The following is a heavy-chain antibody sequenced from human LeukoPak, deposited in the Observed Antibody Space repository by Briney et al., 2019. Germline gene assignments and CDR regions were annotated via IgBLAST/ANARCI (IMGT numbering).Heavy chain of an antibody. CDR3: ASRRDLGGWYSAGWYFDL. CDR1: GYTFTSYG. Sequence: GASVKVSCKASGYTFTSYGISWVRQAPGQGLEWMGWISAYNGNTNYAQKLQGRVTMTTDTSTSTAYMELSSLRSEDTAVYYCASRRDLGGWYSAGWYFDLWGRGTLVTVSS. J-gene: IGHJ2*01. CDR2: ISAYNGNT. V-gene: IGHV1-18*01. D-gene: IGHD6-19*01.